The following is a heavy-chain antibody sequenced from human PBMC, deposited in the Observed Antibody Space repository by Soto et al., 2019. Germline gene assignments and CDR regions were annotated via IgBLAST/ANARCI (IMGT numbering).Heavy chain of an antibody. D-gene: IGHD5-12*01. CDR2: IKSKTDGGTS. CDR1: GITFSNSW. Sequence: EVQLVESGGGLVKPGGSLRLSCAASGITFSNSWMIWVRQAPGKGLEWVGRIKSKTDGGTSDYVASGKGRFSISRDDSKNTQYLQMNSLEIEVPGVYYCTTTDNDGYFGFGPLGQRNLVNVS. CDR3: TTTDNDGYFGFGP. J-gene: IGHJ5*02. V-gene: IGHV3-15*01.